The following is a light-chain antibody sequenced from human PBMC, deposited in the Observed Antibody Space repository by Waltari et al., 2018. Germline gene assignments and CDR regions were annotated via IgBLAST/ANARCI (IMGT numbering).Light chain of an antibody. CDR1: QSISDS. CDR3: QQSYNDPLT. V-gene: IGKV1-39*01. CDR2: AAS. J-gene: IGKJ4*01. Sequence: DIQMTQSPSSLSASVGDRVTINCRASQSISDSLNWYQQKPGKAPKLLIYAASTLQSGVPSRFSGRGYGTDFTLTISRLQREDFATYYCQQSYNDPLTFGGGTKMEIK.